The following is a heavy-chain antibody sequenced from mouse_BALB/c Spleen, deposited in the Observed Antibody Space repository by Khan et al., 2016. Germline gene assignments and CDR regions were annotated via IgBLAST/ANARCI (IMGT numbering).Heavy chain of an antibody. CDR2: INTNTGEP. J-gene: IGHJ3*01. CDR3: ARRGNYGNSWFAY. Sequence: QIQLVQSGPELKKPGETVKISCKAPGYTFTNYGMNWVKQAPGKGLKWMGWINTNTGEPTYAEEFKGRFAFSLETSASTAYLQINNLKNEDTATYFCARRGNYGNSWFAYWVQGTLVTVSA. D-gene: IGHD2-1*01. V-gene: IGHV9-3*02. CDR1: GYTFTNYG.